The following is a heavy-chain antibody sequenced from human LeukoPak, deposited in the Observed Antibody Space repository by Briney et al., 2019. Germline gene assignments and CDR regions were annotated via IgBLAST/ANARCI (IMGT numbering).Heavy chain of an antibody. Sequence: GASVKVSCKASGYTFTGYYMHWVRQAPGQGLEWMGWINPNSGGTNYAQKFQGRVTMTRDTSISTAYMELSRLRSDDTAVYYYARDLRYSSGWSASGMDVWGKGTTVTISS. V-gene: IGHV1-2*02. D-gene: IGHD6-19*01. CDR2: INPNSGGT. CDR1: GYTFTGYY. J-gene: IGHJ6*03. CDR3: ARDLRYSSGWSASGMDV.